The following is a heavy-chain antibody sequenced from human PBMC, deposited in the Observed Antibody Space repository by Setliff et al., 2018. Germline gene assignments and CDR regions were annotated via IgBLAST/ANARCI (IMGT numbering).Heavy chain of an antibody. Sequence: HPGGSLRLSCAASGFTFSSYAMSWVRQAPGKGLEWVSAISGSGGSTYYADSVKGRFTISRDNSKNTLYLQMNSMRAEDTAVYYCAAYSTTVRLGYYYGMDVWGQGTTVTVSS. CDR2: ISGSGGST. CDR3: AAYSTTVRLGYYYGMDV. CDR1: GFTFSSYA. V-gene: IGHV3-23*01. D-gene: IGHD4-4*01. J-gene: IGHJ6*02.